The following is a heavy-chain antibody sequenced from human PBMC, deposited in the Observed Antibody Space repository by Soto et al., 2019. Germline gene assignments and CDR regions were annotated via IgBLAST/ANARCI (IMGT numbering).Heavy chain of an antibody. CDR1: GFSFTNYV. V-gene: IGHV3-23*01. J-gene: IGHJ3*02. CDR2: ISGSGDST. CDR3: VRRAITATTSWGSFDI. Sequence: EVQLLESGGGLVQPGGSLRLSCAASGFSFTNYVMNWVRQTPGKGLEWVSTISGSGDSTYYTDSVKGRFTISRDNSKSTLFLQMNSLRADDTAVYYCVRRAITATTSWGSFDIWGQGTMVTVSS. D-gene: IGHD1-7*01.